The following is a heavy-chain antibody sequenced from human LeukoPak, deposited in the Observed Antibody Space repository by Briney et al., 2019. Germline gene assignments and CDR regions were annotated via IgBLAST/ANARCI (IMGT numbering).Heavy chain of an antibody. CDR2: ISSSGSTI. CDR3: ARVGALSSSWLLY. CDR1: GFTFSDYY. D-gene: IGHD6-13*01. Sequence: PGGSLRLSCAASGFTFSDYYMSWIRQAPGKGLEWASYISSSGSTIYYADSVKGRFTISRDNAKNSLYLQMNSLRDEDTAAYYCARVGALSSSWLLYWGQGTLVTVSS. V-gene: IGHV3-11*04. J-gene: IGHJ4*02.